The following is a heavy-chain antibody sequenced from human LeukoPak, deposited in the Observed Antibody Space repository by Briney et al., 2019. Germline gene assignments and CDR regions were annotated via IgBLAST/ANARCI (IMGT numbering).Heavy chain of an antibody. J-gene: IGHJ4*02. Sequence: SETLSLTCTVSGGSVNSGTYYLSWIRQPPGKGLEWIGNIYYSGSAYYNPSLKSRVTMSVDTSKNQFSLKLSSVTAADTAVYYCARKPIVNSAWYYFDYWGQGTLVTVSS. CDR2: IYYSGSA. D-gene: IGHD3-22*01. CDR1: GGSVNSGTYY. V-gene: IGHV4-39*07. CDR3: ARKPIVNSAWYYFDY.